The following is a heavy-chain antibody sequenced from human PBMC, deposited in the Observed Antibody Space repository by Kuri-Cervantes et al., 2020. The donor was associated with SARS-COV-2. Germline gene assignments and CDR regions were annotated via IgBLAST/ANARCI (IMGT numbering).Heavy chain of an antibody. CDR2: MNPNSGNT. D-gene: IGHD3-3*01. CDR3: ASYRDFWSGTAGIDY. CDR1: GYTFTSYD. V-gene: IGHV1-8*03. J-gene: IGHJ4*02. Sequence: ASVKVSCKASGYTFTSYDINWVRQATGQGLEWMGWMNPNSGNTGHAQKFQGRVTITRNTSIGTAYMELSSLRSEDTAVYYCASYRDFWSGTAGIDYWGQGTLVTVSS.